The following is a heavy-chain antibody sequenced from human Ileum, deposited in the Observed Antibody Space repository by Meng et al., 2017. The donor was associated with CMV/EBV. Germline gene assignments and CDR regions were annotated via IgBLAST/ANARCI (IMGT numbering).Heavy chain of an antibody. CDR2: VYSAGST. D-gene: IGHD3-10*01. J-gene: IGHJ4*02. Sequence: QVHLAGPGQGWVKPSRALPSPCSVSGGSISIYYWSWIRQAPGKGLEWIGYVYSAGSTNYSPSLRSRVTISVDTSRNQFSLRLSSVTAADTAVYYCARTGRFGSYYFDYWGQGTLVTVSS. CDR3: ARTGRFGSYYFDY. V-gene: IGHV4-59*01. CDR1: GGSISIYY.